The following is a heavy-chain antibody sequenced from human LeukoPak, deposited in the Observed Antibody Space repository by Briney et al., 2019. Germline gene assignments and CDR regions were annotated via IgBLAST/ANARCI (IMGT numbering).Heavy chain of an antibody. CDR3: AKSRGQLVSYNDY. CDR2: ISGSGGST. V-gene: IGHV3-23*01. D-gene: IGHD6-13*01. Sequence: GGSLRLSCAASGFTFSSYAMSGVRQAPGKGLEWVSAISGSGGSTYYADSVKGRFTISRDNSKNTLYLQMNSLRAEDTAVYYCAKSRGQLVSYNDYWGQGTLVTVSS. CDR1: GFTFSSYA. J-gene: IGHJ4*02.